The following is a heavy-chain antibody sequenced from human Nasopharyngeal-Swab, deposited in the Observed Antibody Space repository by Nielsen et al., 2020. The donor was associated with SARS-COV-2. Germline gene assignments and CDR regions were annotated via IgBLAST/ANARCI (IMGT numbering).Heavy chain of an antibody. J-gene: IGHJ4*02. CDR3: ARARRNFVVVSAFDY. CDR2: IYYSGST. D-gene: IGHD2-21*02. Sequence: PGKGLEWIGYIYYSGSTYHNPSLKSRVTISVDTSKNQFSLKLSSVTAADTAVYYCARARRNFVVVSAFDYWGQGTLVTVSS. V-gene: IGHV4-31*02.